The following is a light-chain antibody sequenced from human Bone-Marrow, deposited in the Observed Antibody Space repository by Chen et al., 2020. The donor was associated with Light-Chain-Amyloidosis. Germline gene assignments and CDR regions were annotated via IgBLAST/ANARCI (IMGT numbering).Light chain of an antibody. Sequence: QYVLTQPPSSSGTPGQRVTISCSGSSSNIGNNYVYCYQHLPGTAPKLLIYRSNQRPAGVPDRFSGSQSDTSASLVISGLRSEDEADYYCSSWDDSLSGRVFGGGTKLTVL. CDR3: SSWDDSLSGRV. CDR2: RSN. V-gene: IGLV1-47*01. J-gene: IGLJ3*02. CDR1: SSNIGNNY.